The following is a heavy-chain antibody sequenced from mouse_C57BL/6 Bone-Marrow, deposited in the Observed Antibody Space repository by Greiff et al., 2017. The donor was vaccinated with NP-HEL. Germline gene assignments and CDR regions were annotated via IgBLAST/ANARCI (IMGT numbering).Heavy chain of an antibody. CDR2: ISSGSSTI. J-gene: IGHJ4*01. V-gene: IGHV5-17*01. CDR1: GFTFSDYG. Sequence: EVQRVESGGGLVKPGGSLKLSCAASGFTFSDYGMHWVRQAPEKGLEWVAYISSGSSTIYYADKVKGRFTISRDNAKNTLFLQMTSRRFEDTAMYYCARRYRGLYYYAMDYWGQGTSVTVSS. D-gene: IGHD2-12*01. CDR3: ARRYRGLYYYAMDY.